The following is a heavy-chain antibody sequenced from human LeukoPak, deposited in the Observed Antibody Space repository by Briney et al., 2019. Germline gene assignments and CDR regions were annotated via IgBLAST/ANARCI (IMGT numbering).Heavy chain of an antibody. J-gene: IGHJ4*02. CDR2: INAGNGNT. D-gene: IGHD3-22*01. CDR3: ARGHARLWYYYDSSGYYYDY. CDR1: GYTFTSYA. V-gene: IGHV1-3*01. Sequence: ASVKVSCKASGYTFTSYAMHWVGQAPGQRLEWMGWINAGNGNTKYSQKFQGSVTITRDTSASTAYMELSSLRSEDTAVYYCARGHARLWYYYDSSGYYYDYWGQGTLVTVSS.